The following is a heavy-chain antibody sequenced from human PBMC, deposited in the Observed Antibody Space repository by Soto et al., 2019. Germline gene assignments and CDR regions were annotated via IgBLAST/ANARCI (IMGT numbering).Heavy chain of an antibody. CDR1: GGTFSSYA. CDR2: IIPIFGTA. J-gene: IGHJ3*02. CDR3: ARESEYGSAAFDI. V-gene: IGHV1-69*13. D-gene: IGHD3-10*01. Sequence: ASVKVSCKASGGTFSSYAISWVRQAPGQGLEWMGGIIPIFGTANYAQKFQGRVTITADESTSTAYMELSSLRSEDTAVYYCARESEYGSAAFDIWGQGTMVTVSS.